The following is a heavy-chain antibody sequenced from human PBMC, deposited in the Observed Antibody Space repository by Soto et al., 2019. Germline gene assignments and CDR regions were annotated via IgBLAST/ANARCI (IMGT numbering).Heavy chain of an antibody. CDR1: GFTFSSYA. J-gene: IGHJ4*02. V-gene: IGHV3-30-3*01. Sequence: GGSLRLSCAASGFTFSSYAMHWVRQAPGKGLEWVAVISYDGSNKYYADSVKGRFTISIDNSKNTLYLQMNSLRAEDTDVYYCAREGTVVKPSSGYFDXWGQGTLVTSPX. CDR3: AREGTVVKPSSGYFDX. CDR2: ISYDGSNK. D-gene: IGHD2-15*01.